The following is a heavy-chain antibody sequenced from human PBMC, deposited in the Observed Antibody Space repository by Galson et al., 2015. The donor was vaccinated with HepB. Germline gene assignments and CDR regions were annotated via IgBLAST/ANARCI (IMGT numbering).Heavy chain of an antibody. Sequence: SLRLSCAASGFTFSSHWMSWVRQAPGMGLEWVANIKHDGSEKYYVDSVKGRFTISRDNAKNSLYLQMNSLRAEDTAVYYCARGALTGVDWFDPWGQGILVTVSS. V-gene: IGHV3-7*03. CDR3: ARGALTGVDWFDP. D-gene: IGHD3-10*01. CDR1: GFTFSSHW. J-gene: IGHJ5*02. CDR2: IKHDGSEK.